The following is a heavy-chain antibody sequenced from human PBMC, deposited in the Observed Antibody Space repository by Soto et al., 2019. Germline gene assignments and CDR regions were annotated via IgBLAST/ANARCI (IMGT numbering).Heavy chain of an antibody. CDR1: GFTFSNYG. J-gene: IGHJ3*01. CDR3: EGRDDPFHV. Sequence: QVQLVESGGGVVQPGTSLRLSCVASGFTFSNYGIHWVRQAPGRGLEWVAVIWPDGSQKYLTDSVWGRFTISRDNSKNTVYLHMKSLRVEDAAVYYCEGRDDPFHVWGRGTMVTVSS. V-gene: IGHV3-33*01. CDR2: IWPDGSQK.